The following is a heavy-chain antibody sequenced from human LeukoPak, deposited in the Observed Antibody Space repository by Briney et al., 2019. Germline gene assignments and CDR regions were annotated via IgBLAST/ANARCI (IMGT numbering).Heavy chain of an antibody. CDR1: GFTFSSYS. CDR3: ARDPSGMDV. V-gene: IGHV3-21*01. CDR2: ISSDSSYR. Sequence: GGSLRLSCAAYGFTFSSYSMNWVRQAPGKGLEWVSSISSDSSYRYYVDSLKGRFTISRDNAKNSLYLQMNSLRAEDTAVYYCARDPSGMDVWGQGTTVTVSS. J-gene: IGHJ6*02.